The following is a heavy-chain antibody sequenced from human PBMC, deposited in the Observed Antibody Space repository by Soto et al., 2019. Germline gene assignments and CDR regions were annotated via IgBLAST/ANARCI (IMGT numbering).Heavy chain of an antibody. J-gene: IGHJ4*02. Sequence: QVQLVESGGGVVQPGRSLRLSCAASGFTFSSYGMHWVRQAPGKGLEWVAVIWYDGSNKYYADSVKGRFTISRDNSKNTLYLQMNSLRAEDTAVYYCARDKSDYYDSSGYYYVGPFDYWGQGTLVTVSS. D-gene: IGHD3-22*01. CDR3: ARDKSDYYDSSGYYYVGPFDY. V-gene: IGHV3-33*01. CDR1: GFTFSSYG. CDR2: IWYDGSNK.